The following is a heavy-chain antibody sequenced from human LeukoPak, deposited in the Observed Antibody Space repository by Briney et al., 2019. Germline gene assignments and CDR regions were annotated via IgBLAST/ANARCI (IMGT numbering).Heavy chain of an antibody. J-gene: IGHJ6*02. D-gene: IGHD3-10*01. CDR2: IKSKTDGETT. Sequence: GGSLRLPCAASGLTFSNAWMSWVRQAPGKGLEWVGRIKSKTDGETTDYAAPVKGRFTISRDNSKNTLYLQMNSLRAEDTAVYYCARTALYYYGSGSSHMDVWGQGTTVTVSS. CDR1: GLTFSNAW. V-gene: IGHV3-15*01. CDR3: ARTALYYYGSGSSHMDV.